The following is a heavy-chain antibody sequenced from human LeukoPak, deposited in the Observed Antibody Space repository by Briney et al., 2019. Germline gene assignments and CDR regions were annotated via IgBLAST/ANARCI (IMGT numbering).Heavy chain of an antibody. CDR1: GGSISSSSYY. Sequence: SETLSLTCTVSGGSISSSSYYWGWIRQPPGKGLEWIGSIYYSGSTYYNPSLKSRVTISVDTSKNQFSLTLTSVTVADTAFYYCARGGIRGYSAFDNLDFWGLGTHVTVSS. J-gene: IGHJ4*02. CDR3: ARGGIRGYSAFDNLDF. D-gene: IGHD5-12*01. CDR2: IYYSGST. V-gene: IGHV4-39*07.